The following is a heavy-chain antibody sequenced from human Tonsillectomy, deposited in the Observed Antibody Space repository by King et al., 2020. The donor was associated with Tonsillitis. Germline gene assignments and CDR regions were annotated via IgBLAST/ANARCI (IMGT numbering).Heavy chain of an antibody. CDR2: ISGSGGST. J-gene: IGHJ6*02. D-gene: IGHD2-15*01. V-gene: IGHV3-23*04. CDR3: AKVEGDESVAATQVVHYSYAMDV. Sequence: VQLVESGGGLVQPGGSLRLSCAASGFTFRSYAMSWVRQAPGKGLEWVSAISGSGGSTYYADSVEGRFTISRDNSKNTLYLQMNSLRAEDTAVYYCAKVEGDESVAATQVVHYSYAMDVWGQETTVTVS. CDR1: GFTFRSYA.